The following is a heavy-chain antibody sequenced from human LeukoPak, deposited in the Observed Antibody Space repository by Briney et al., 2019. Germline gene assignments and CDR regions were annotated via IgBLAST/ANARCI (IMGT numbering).Heavy chain of an antibody. J-gene: IGHJ3*01. D-gene: IGHD2-2*01. V-gene: IGHV3-7*01. CDR3: ARDHQYAFDV. CDR1: GFTFSSYW. Sequence: GGSLILSCAASGFTFSSYWMNWVRQAPGKGLEWVANIKQDGSEKHYVDSVKGRFTISRDNAKNSLYLQMNSLRAEDTALYYCARDHQYAFDVWGQGTLVTVSS. CDR2: IKQDGSEK.